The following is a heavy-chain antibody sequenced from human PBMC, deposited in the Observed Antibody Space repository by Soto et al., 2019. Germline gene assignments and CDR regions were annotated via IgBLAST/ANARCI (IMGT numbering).Heavy chain of an antibody. J-gene: IGHJ4*02. CDR3: ARVEYNWNDGRSAIDY. Sequence: PGGSLRLSCAASGFQFSSYSMNWVRQAPGKGLEWVSYISSSSSSVYYADSVKGRFTMSRDNAKKSLYLQMNSLRAEDTAVYYCARVEYNWNDGRSAIDYWGQGTLVTVSS. V-gene: IGHV3-48*01. CDR1: GFQFSSYS. CDR2: ISSSSSSV. D-gene: IGHD1-1*01.